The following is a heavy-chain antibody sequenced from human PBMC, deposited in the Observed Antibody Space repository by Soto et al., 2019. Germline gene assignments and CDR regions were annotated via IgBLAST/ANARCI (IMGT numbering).Heavy chain of an antibody. CDR3: ARRAETNGWNGFGADKYYFDF. J-gene: IGHJ4*02. CDR2: MNPNTGNS. Sequence: WVKGPWTASGYTWSSYDVCWGRQDPGQGLEGMGWMNPNTGNSGYAQKFQGRVTMTSDTSISTAHMELSSLRSEDTAVYYCARRAETNGWNGFGADKYYFDFWGQGTLVTVSS. D-gene: IGHD1-1*01. V-gene: IGHV1-8*01. CDR1: GYTWSSYD.